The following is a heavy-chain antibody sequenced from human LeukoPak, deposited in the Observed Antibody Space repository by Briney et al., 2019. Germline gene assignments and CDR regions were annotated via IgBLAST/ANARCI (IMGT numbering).Heavy chain of an antibody. V-gene: IGHV4-38-2*02. CDR2: IYHSGST. CDR1: GYSISSGYY. Sequence: SETLSLTCTVSGYSISSGYYWGWIRQPPGKGLEWIGSIYHSGSTYYNPSLKSRVTISVDTSKNQFSLKLSSVTAADTAVYYCARDVSSSGWLVYASGWFDPWGQGTLVTVSS. D-gene: IGHD6-19*01. CDR3: ARDVSSSGWLVYASGWFDP. J-gene: IGHJ5*02.